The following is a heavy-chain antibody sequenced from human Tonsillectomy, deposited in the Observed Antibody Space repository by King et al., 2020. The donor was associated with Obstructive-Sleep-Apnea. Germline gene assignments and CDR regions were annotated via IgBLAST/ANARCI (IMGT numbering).Heavy chain of an antibody. V-gene: IGHV1-18*01. Sequence: QLVQSGAEVKKPGASVKVSCKASGYSFNNYGITWVRQAPGQVLEWMGWISAYNGNTNYAQKLQGRVTMTTDTSTSTAYMELRSLRSDDTALNYCARDRFRGSSSWYYGEDYWGQGTLVTVSS. CDR2: ISAYNGNT. J-gene: IGHJ4*02. CDR1: GYSFNNYG. CDR3: ARDRFRGSSSWYYGEDY. D-gene: IGHD6-13*01.